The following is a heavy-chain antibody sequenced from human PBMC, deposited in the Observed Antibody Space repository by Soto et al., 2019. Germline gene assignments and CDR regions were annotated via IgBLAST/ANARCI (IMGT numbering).Heavy chain of an antibody. J-gene: IGHJ5*02. CDR1: GFTFSSYS. CDR2: ISSSSSTI. V-gene: IGHV3-48*01. Sequence: GGSLRLSCAASGFTFSSYSMNWVRQAPGKGLEWVSYISSSSSTIYYADSVKGRFTISRDNAKNSLYLQMNSLRAEDTAVYYCASTRNRRYSYDPFDYSDWFDPWGQGTLVTVSS. D-gene: IGHD5-18*01. CDR3: ASTRNRRYSYDPFDYSDWFDP.